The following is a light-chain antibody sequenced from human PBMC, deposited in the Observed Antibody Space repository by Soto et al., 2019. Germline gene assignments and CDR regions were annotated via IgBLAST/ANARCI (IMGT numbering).Light chain of an antibody. CDR1: QSVSSAY. Sequence: DILLKPSRGIRCLSPGKSATLSCRPSQSVSSAYLAWYQQKPGQAPRLLIFGSSSRATGIPDRFSGSGSGTDFTLTISRLEPEDWAVYYCQQYGSSLWTFGQGTKLDIK. CDR2: GSS. J-gene: IGKJ1*01. CDR3: QQYGSSLWT. V-gene: IGKV3-20*01.